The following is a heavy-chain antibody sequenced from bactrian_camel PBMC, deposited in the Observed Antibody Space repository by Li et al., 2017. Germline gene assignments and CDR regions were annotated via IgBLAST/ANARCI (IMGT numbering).Heavy chain of an antibody. D-gene: IGHD3*01. CDR1: GYTYTRSTRC. J-gene: IGHJ6*01. Sequence: VQLVESGGGSVQAGGSLTLSCAASGYTYTRSTRCMGWFRQGEGKEREGVAAIFTGSGSTYYADSVKGRFTISQDSAKNTLYLQMNGLKPEDTAMYYCAADRALDDDCYVGSLYTDFAYWGQGTQVTVS. CDR2: IFTGSGST. V-gene: IGHV3S31*01. CDR3: AADRALDDDCYVGSLYTDFAY.